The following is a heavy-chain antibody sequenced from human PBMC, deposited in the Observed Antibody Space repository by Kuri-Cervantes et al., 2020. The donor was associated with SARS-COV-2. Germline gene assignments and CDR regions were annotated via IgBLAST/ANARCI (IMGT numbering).Heavy chain of an antibody. CDR1: GFTFSSYG. Sequence: GESLKISCAASGFTFSSYGMHWVRQAPGKGLEWVANIKQDGSEKYYVDSVKGRFTISRDNAKNSLYLQMNSLRAEDTAVYYCARRWLDFWSGSPFDYWGQGTLVTVSS. CDR3: ARRWLDFWSGSPFDY. D-gene: IGHD3-3*01. CDR2: IKQDGSEK. V-gene: IGHV3-7*03. J-gene: IGHJ4*02.